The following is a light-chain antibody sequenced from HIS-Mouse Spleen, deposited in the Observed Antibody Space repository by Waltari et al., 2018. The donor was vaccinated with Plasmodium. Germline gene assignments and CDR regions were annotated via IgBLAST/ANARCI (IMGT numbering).Light chain of an antibody. CDR3: MIWHSSAWV. Sequence: QAVLTQPSSLSASPGASASLTCTFRCGSNVGTYRIYWYQQKPGSPPQYPLRYKSDSDKQQGSGVPSRFSGSKDASANAGILLISGLQSEDEADYYCMIWHSSAWVFGGGTKLTVL. CDR1: CGSNVGTYR. CDR2: YKSDSDK. V-gene: IGLV5-45*02. J-gene: IGLJ3*02.